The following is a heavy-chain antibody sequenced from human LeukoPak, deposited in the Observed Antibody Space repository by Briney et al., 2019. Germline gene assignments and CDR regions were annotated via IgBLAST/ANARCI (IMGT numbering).Heavy chain of an antibody. V-gene: IGHV4-59*01. CDR3: ARGTRSVRGVIIKSGWFDP. Sequence: SETLSLTCTVSGGSISSYYWSWIRQPPGKGLEWIGYIYYSGSTNYNPSLKSRVTISVDTSKNQFSLKLSSVTAADTAVYYCARGTRSVRGVIIKSGWFDPWGQGTLVTVSS. J-gene: IGHJ5*02. CDR1: GGSISSYY. D-gene: IGHD3-10*01. CDR2: IYYSGST.